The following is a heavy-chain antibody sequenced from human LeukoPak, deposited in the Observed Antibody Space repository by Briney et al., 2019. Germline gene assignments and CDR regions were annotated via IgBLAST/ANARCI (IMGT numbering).Heavy chain of an antibody. CDR1: TFNFGLYV. CDR3: GRGGSTRAQAFDV. J-gene: IGHJ3*01. CDR2: ISGGGLST. Sequence: GGSLRLSCEASTFNFGLYVMTWARQAPGKGLEWVWGISGGGLSTYYPDSVKGRFTISRENSKNTLYLEMTRLSTEDPAVYFCGRGGSTRAQAFDVWGQGTMVTVSS. D-gene: IGHD2-15*01. V-gene: IGHV3-23*01.